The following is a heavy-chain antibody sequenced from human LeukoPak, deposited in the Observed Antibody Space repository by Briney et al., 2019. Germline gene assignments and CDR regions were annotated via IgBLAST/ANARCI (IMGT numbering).Heavy chain of an antibody. CDR3: VRWSCSGGSCYSVGDY. Sequence: GGSLRLSCAASGFTFSSYAMSWVRQAPGKGLEWVSAISGSGGSTYYAGSVKGRFTISRDNSKNTLYLQMNSLRAEDTAVYYCVRWSCSGGSCYSVGDYWGQGTLVTVSS. D-gene: IGHD2-15*01. CDR1: GFTFSSYA. J-gene: IGHJ4*02. CDR2: ISGSGGST. V-gene: IGHV3-23*01.